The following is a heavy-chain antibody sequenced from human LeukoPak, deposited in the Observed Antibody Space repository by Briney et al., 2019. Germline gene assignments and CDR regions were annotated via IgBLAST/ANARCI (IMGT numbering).Heavy chain of an antibody. D-gene: IGHD5-18*01. CDR3: ASGGYSYDERFDP. CDR1: GGTFSGYA. V-gene: IGHV1-69*13. Sequence: PEASVKVSCKASGGTFSGYAISWVRQAPGQGLEWMGGIIPIFGTANYAQKFQGRVTITADESTSTAYMELSSLRSEDTAVYYCASGGYSYDERFDPWGQGTLVTVSS. J-gene: IGHJ5*02. CDR2: IIPIFGTA.